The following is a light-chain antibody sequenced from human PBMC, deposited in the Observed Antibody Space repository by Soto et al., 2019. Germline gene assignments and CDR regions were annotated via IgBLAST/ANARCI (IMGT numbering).Light chain of an antibody. CDR2: DAT. V-gene: IGKV1-39*01. Sequence: DIQMTQSPSSLSASVGDRVTITCRASQSISSYLNWYQQRPGKAPNLLIYDATRLHSGVPPRFSGSGYGTDFTLTITRLQLEDFATYYCQQSDVSPRTFGQGTNVEIK. CDR1: QSISSY. CDR3: QQSDVSPRT. J-gene: IGKJ1*01.